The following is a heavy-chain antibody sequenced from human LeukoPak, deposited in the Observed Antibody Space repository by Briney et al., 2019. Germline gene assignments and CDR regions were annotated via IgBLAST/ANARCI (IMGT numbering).Heavy chain of an antibody. CDR1: GYSFTSYW. D-gene: IGHD3-22*01. CDR2: IYPGDSDT. J-gene: IGHJ5*02. CDR3: ARRYYYDSSGYQNWFDP. Sequence: GESLKISCTGSGYSFTSYWIGWVRQMPGKGLEWMGIIYPGDSDTRYSPSFQGQVTISADKSISTAYLQWSSLKASDTAMYYCARRYYYDSSGYQNWFDPWGQGTLVTVSS. V-gene: IGHV5-51*03.